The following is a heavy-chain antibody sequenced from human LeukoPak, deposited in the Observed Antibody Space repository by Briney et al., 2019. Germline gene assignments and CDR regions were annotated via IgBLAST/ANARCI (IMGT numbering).Heavy chain of an antibody. CDR2: IYTSGST. D-gene: IGHD1-1*01. CDR1: GGSISSGSYY. CDR3: AALVGTTLLFDY. J-gene: IGHJ4*02. Sequence: SETLSLTCTVSGGSISSGSYYWSWIRQPVGKGLEWIGRIYTSGSTNYNPSLKSRVTISVDTSKNQFSLKLSSVTAADTAVYYCAALVGTTLLFDYWGQGTLVTVSS. V-gene: IGHV4-61*02.